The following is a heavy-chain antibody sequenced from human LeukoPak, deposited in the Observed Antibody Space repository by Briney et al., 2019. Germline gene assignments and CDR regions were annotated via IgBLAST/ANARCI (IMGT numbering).Heavy chain of an antibody. V-gene: IGHV3-7*01. CDR1: GFTFTDYW. D-gene: IGHD2-15*01. CDR3: ARDRVALGLYFDV. CDR2: IKQDGGQK. Sequence: GASLRLSCAVSGFTFTDYWMNGVRQAPGKGREWVASIKQDGGQKSYLASVKGRFTISRDNAEHSLYLQMSSPSVEDTAMYYCARDRVALGLYFDVWGQGSPVTVSS. J-gene: IGHJ4*01.